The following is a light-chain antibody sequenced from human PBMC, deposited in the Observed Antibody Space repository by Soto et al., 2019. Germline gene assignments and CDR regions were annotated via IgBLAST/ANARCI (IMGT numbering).Light chain of an antibody. V-gene: IGKV3-20*01. CDR1: QRVSSTS. CDR2: AAS. Sequence: EIVLTQAPGTLSFSQGDRATLSCRVSQRVSSTSLAWYQHKPGQAPRLLIYAASNRPTGIPDRFSGSGSGKDFTLTISSLEPEDFALSYCQHYDGSPPWTFGQGTNVDIK. CDR3: QHYDGSPPWT. J-gene: IGKJ1*01.